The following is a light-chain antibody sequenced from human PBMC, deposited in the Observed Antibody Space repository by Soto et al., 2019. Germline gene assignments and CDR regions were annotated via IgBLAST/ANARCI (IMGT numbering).Light chain of an antibody. CDR2: KAS. CDR3: QKYYSYAT. J-gene: IGKJ1*01. V-gene: IGKV1-5*03. CDR1: QSISNW. Sequence: DIQMTQSPSTLSASVGDRVTITCRASQSISNWLAWYQQKPGKAPKLLIYKASSLESGVPSRFSGSGSGTEFTLTISSLQPDDFAAYYCQKYYSYATFGQGTNVEIK.